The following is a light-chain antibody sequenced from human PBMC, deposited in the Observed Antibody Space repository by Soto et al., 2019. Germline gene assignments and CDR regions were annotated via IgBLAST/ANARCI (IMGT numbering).Light chain of an antibody. CDR2: DAS. V-gene: IGKV1-33*01. CDR1: QDISNY. CDR3: QQFSSYPLT. Sequence: DIQITQSPSSLSASVGDRVTITCQASQDISNYLNWYQQTPGKAPKLLIYDASSLESGVPSRFSGSGSGTDFTLPISRLETEDFEVYSCQQFSSYPLTFGGGTQVDIK. J-gene: IGKJ4*01.